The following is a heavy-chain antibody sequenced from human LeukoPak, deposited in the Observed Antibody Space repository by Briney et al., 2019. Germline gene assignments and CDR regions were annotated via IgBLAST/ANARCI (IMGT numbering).Heavy chain of an antibody. CDR2: FYVCGAT. Sequence: GGSLRLSCTASRFTVSSNYMSWVRQAPGKGLEWVSVFYVCGATYYADSVKGRFTISRDNSENTLYLQMKSLRAEDPAVYYCARGGGYNFFDYWGQGTLVTVSS. CDR1: RFTVSSNY. CDR3: ARGGGYNFFDY. V-gene: IGHV3-53*01. J-gene: IGHJ4*02. D-gene: IGHD5-24*01.